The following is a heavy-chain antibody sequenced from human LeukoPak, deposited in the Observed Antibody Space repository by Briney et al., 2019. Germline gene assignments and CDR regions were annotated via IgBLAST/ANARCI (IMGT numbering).Heavy chain of an antibody. CDR1: GFTFSSYS. V-gene: IGHV3-21*01. D-gene: IGHD3-22*01. J-gene: IGHJ4*02. Sequence: GGSLRLSCAASGFTFSSYSTNWVRQAPGKGLEWVSSISSSSSYIYYADSVKGRFTISRDNAKNSLYLQMNGLRAEDTAVYYCARGDYYDSSGFNYWGQGTLVTVSS. CDR2: ISSSSSYI. CDR3: ARGDYYDSSGFNY.